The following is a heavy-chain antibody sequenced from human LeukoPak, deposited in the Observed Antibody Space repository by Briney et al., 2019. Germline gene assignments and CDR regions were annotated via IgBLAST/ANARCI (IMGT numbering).Heavy chain of an antibody. CDR2: INHSGST. J-gene: IGHJ5*02. V-gene: IGHV4-34*01. D-gene: IGHD6-19*01. CDR3: ATARAGAAFRWFDP. Sequence: SETLTLTCAAYGGSFSGYYWSWIRQPPGKGLEWIGEINHSGSTNYNPSLKSRVTISVDTSKNQFSLELSSVTAADTAVYYCATARAGAAFRWFDPWGQGTLVTVSS. CDR1: GGSFSGYY.